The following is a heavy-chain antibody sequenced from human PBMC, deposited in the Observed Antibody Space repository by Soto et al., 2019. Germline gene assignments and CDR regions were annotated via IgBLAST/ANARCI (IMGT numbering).Heavy chain of an antibody. V-gene: IGHV1-46*01. D-gene: IGHD3-22*01. Sequence: ASVKVSCKASGYTFISFYMHWVRQAPGQGLEWMGIINPSGGSTSYAQKFQGRVTMTRDTSTSTVYMELSSLRSEDTAVYYCARGPRYYDSSGYIRGAFDIWGQGTMVTVSS. J-gene: IGHJ3*02. CDR1: GYTFISFY. CDR3: ARGPRYYDSSGYIRGAFDI. CDR2: INPSGGST.